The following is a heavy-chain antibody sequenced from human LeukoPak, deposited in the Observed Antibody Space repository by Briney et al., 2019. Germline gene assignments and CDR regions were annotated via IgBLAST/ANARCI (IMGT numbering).Heavy chain of an antibody. V-gene: IGHV3-30-3*01. J-gene: IGHJ4*02. CDR3: ARKVVYYDILIYFDY. CDR2: MSYDGSNK. Sequence: AGGSLRLSCAASGFTFNSYAMHWVRQAPGKGLEWVAVMSYDGSNKFYADSVKGRFTISRDNSKNTLYLQMNSLRAEDTAVYYCARKVVYYDILIYFDYWGQGTLVTVSS. CDR1: GFTFNSYA. D-gene: IGHD3-9*01.